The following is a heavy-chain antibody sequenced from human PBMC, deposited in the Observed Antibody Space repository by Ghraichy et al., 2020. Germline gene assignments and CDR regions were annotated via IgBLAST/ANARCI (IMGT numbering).Heavy chain of an antibody. V-gene: IGHV1-18*01. CDR3: ARDSPWYSGSPIDY. CDR1: GYTFASYG. D-gene: IGHD1-26*01. CDR2: ISAYNGNT. Sequence: ASVKVSCKASGYTFASYGISWVRQAPGQGLEWMGWISAYNGNTNYAQKIQGRVTMTTDTSTSTAYMELRSLRSDDTAVYYCARDSPWYSGSPIDYWGQGTLVTVSS. J-gene: IGHJ4*02.